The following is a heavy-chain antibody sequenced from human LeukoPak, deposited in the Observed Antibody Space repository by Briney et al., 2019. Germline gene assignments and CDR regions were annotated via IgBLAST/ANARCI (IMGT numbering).Heavy chain of an antibody. CDR2: IKSKTDGGTT. Sequence: GGSLRLSCAASGFTFSSYSMNWVRQAPGKGLEWVGRIKSKTDGGTTDYATPVKGRFTISRDDSKNTLYLQMNSLKTEDTAVYYCTTIAAAGHFDYWGQGTLVTVSS. CDR1: GFTFSSYS. V-gene: IGHV3-15*01. CDR3: TTIAAAGHFDY. D-gene: IGHD6-13*01. J-gene: IGHJ4*02.